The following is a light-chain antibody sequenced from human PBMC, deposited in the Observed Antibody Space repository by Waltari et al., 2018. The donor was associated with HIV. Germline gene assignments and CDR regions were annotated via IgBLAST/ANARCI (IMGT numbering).Light chain of an antibody. CDR3: QSYDSSLTCSV. CDR1: SSNIWAGYD. V-gene: IGLV1-40*01. Sequence: QSVPTHPPSMSGAPGQTVTISCPGSSSNIWAGYDVHWYPQVPVTAPKLLIYGNHNRPTGVPDRFSAAKSGASPALAITGLQAEDAADYYCQSYDSSLTCSVFGGGTKLTVL. J-gene: IGLJ2*01. CDR2: GNH.